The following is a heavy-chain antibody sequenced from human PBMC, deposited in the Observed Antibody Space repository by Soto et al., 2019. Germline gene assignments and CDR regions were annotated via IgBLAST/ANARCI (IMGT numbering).Heavy chain of an antibody. CDR3: AIARGSTYGFFDY. D-gene: IGHD5-18*01. J-gene: IGHJ4*02. Sequence: DVQLLESGGGLVQPGGSLRLSCAASGFTFANHAMYWVRQAPGKGLEWVSSTRPGGDSTDYADSVKGRFTISRDNSKSTLYMQRNSLGVEDPAIYYCAIARGSTYGFFDYWGRGTLVTVSS. CDR2: TRPGGDST. CDR1: GFTFANHA. V-gene: IGHV3-23*01.